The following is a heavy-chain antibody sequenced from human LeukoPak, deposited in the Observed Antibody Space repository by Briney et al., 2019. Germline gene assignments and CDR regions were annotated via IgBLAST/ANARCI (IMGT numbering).Heavy chain of an antibody. J-gene: IGHJ4*02. CDR1: GGSISSRY. V-gene: IGHV4-59*11. Sequence: SETLSLTCTVSGGSISSRYWTWIRQSPGKGLEWIGYIYYSGNTNYNPSLKSRVTISVDTSENHFSLKLSSVPAADTAVYYCARGGSYVDYWGQGTLVTVSS. CDR2: IYYSGNT. D-gene: IGHD1-26*01. CDR3: ARGGSYVDY.